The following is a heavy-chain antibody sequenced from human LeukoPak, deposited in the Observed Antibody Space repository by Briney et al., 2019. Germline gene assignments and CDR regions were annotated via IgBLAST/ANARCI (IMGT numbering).Heavy chain of an antibody. CDR2: INHSGST. CDR3: ARRIAAAGLYYYYYGMDV. D-gene: IGHD6-13*01. V-gene: IGHV4-34*01. Sequence: SETLSLTCAVYGGSFSGYYWSWIRQPPGKGLEWIGEINHSGSTNYNPSLKSRVTISVDTSKNQFSLKLSSVTAADTAVYYCARRIAAAGLYYYYYGMDVWGQGTTVTVSS. CDR1: GGSFSGYY. J-gene: IGHJ6*02.